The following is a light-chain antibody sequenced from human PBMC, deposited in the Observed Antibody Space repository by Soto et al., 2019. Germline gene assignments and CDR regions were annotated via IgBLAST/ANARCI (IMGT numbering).Light chain of an antibody. V-gene: IGKV3-15*01. CDR3: QQYKNWPPYT. CDR2: GAS. CDR1: QNIDNN. J-gene: IGKJ2*01. Sequence: EIVMTQSPVTLSVSPGERATLSCRASQNIDNNLAWYQQKPGQAPRLLIYGASRRATGIPGRFSGSGSGTEFTLTISSVQSEDFAVYYCQQYKNWPPYTLGQGTKLDIK.